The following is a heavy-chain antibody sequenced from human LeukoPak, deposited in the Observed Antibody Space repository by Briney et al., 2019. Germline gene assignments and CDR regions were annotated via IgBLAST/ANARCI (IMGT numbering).Heavy chain of an antibody. CDR3: ARDGSDVVVPAAIRVSSSSMGY. V-gene: IGHV3-30*02. J-gene: IGHJ4*02. Sequence: GGSLRLSCAASGFTFSSYGMHWVRQAPGKGLEWVAFIRYDGSNKYYADSVKGRFTISRDNSKNTLYLQMNSLRSDDTAVYYCARDGSDVVVPAAIRVSSSSMGYWGQGTLVTVSS. D-gene: IGHD2-2*02. CDR1: GFTFSSYG. CDR2: IRYDGSNK.